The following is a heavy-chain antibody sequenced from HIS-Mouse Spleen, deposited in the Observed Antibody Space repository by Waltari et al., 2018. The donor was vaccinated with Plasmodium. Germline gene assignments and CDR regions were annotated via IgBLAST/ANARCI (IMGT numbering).Heavy chain of an antibody. D-gene: IGHD4-4*01. CDR2: IYLSGST. CDR1: GVSISSSSYY. CDR3: ASLPRVEEVTTPFYYYYYGMDV. Sequence: QLQLQESGPGLVKPSETLSLTSTVSGVSISSSSYYWGGFRRPPGKGLEWLGSIYLSGSTYYNPSLKSRVTISVDTSKNQFSLKLSSVTAADTAVYYCASLPRVEEVTTPFYYYYYGMDVWGQGTTVTVSS. J-gene: IGHJ6*02. V-gene: IGHV4-39*01.